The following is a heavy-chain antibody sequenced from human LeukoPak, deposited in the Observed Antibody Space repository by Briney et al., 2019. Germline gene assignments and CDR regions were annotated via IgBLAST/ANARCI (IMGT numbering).Heavy chain of an antibody. Sequence: ASVKVSCKASGYTFTGYYMHWVRQAPGQGLEWMGWINPNSGGTNYAQKFQGRVTMTRDMSISTAYMELSRLRSDDTAVYYCARADYSGYDREFDYWGQGTLVTVSS. CDR1: GYTFTGYY. V-gene: IGHV1-2*02. CDR3: ARADYSGYDREFDY. D-gene: IGHD5-12*01. J-gene: IGHJ4*02. CDR2: INPNSGGT.